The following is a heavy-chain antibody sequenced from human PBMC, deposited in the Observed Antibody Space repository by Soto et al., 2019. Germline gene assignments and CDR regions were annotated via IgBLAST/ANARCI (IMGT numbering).Heavy chain of an antibody. CDR1: GGTFSSYA. D-gene: IGHD2-2*01. CDR3: DSTSPSAHYYGMDV. Sequence: QVQLVQSGAEVKKPGSSVKVSCKASGGTFSSYAISWVRQAPGQGLEWMGGIIPIFGTANYAQKFQGRVTITADESTSTAYMELSSLRSEDTAVYYCDSTSPSAHYYGMDVWGQGTTVTVSS. CDR2: IIPIFGTA. V-gene: IGHV1-69*01. J-gene: IGHJ6*02.